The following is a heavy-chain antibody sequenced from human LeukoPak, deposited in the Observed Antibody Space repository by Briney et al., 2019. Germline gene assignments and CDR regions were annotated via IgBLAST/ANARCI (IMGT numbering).Heavy chain of an antibody. Sequence: GGSLRLSCAASGFTFSSYAMHWVRQAPGKGLEWVAVISYDGSNKYYADSVKGRFTISRDNSKNTLYLQMNSLRAEDTAVYYCAREHSRGWYDGDYYYYGMDVWGQGTTVTVSS. J-gene: IGHJ6*02. CDR1: GFTFSSYA. CDR2: ISYDGSNK. V-gene: IGHV3-30-3*01. CDR3: AREHSRGWYDGDYYYYGMDV. D-gene: IGHD6-19*01.